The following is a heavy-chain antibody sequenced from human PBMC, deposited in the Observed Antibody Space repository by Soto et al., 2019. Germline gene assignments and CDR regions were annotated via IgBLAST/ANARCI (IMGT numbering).Heavy chain of an antibody. J-gene: IGHJ4*02. CDR1: GFNFKKFA. Sequence: EVQLLESGGGVVQPGGSLRLSCVASGFNFKKFAMAWVRQAPGGGLEWVSGIRCCGGSTSYADSVKGRFSTARDDSKNTLSLQMNGLRVEDTAQYFCAKADGEQWLIPHLDNWGQGTLVTVS. CDR3: AKADGEQWLIPHLDN. CDR2: IRCCGGST. V-gene: IGHV3-23*01. D-gene: IGHD6-19*01.